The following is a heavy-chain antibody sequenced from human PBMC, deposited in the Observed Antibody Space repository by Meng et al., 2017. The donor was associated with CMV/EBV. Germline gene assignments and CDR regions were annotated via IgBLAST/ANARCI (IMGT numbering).Heavy chain of an antibody. CDR2: INPNSGDA. CDR3: ARVGETIFGVVTHLDH. CDR1: GYTLLGYS. J-gene: IGHJ4*02. V-gene: IGHV1-2*02. Sequence: ASVKVFCKASGYTLLGYSMHWVRQAPGQGLEWMGWINPNSGDAHYAQKFQGRVTMTRDTSISTAYMEVSSLRSDDTAVYYCARVGETIFGVVTHLDHWGQGTLVTVSS. D-gene: IGHD3-3*01.